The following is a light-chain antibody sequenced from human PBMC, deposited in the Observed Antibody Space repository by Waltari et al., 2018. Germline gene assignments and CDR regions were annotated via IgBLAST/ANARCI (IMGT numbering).Light chain of an antibody. CDR1: QSVSSN. J-gene: IGKJ2*01. CDR2: GAS. V-gene: IGKV3-15*01. CDR3: QHSDT. Sequence: EIVMTQSPGTLSVSPGETATLSCRASQSVSSNLAWYQQKPGQSPRLLIYGASTRATGIPARFSGSGSGTDFTLTISSLQSEDFAVYYCQHSDTFGQGTKLEIK.